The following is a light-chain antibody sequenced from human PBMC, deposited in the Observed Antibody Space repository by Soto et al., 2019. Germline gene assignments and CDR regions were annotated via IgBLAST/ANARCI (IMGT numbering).Light chain of an antibody. CDR3: QQYDNLPLG. Sequence: DIQMTQSPSSLSASVGDRVTITCQASQDISHYLNWYQQKPGKAPKLLIYDASDLETGVPSRFSGSGYGTDFTFTISSLQPEDIATYYCQQYDNLPLGFGPGTKVDIK. CDR1: QDISHY. J-gene: IGKJ3*01. V-gene: IGKV1-33*01. CDR2: DAS.